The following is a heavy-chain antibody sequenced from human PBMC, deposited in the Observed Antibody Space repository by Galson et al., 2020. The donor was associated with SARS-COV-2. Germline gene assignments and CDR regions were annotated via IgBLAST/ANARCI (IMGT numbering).Heavy chain of an antibody. CDR2: IYYSGST. Sequence: SETLSLTCTVSGGSVSSGSYYWSWIRQPPGKGLEWIGYIYYSGSTNYNPSLKSRVTISVDTSKNQFSLKLSSVTAADTAVDYCARTLNYCSSTSCYWDDAFDIWGQGTMVTVSS. V-gene: IGHV4-61*01. J-gene: IGHJ3*02. D-gene: IGHD2-2*01. CDR1: GGSVSSGSYY. CDR3: ARTLNYCSSTSCYWDDAFDI.